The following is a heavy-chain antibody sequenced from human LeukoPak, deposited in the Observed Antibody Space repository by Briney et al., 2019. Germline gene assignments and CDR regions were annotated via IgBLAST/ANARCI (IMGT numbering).Heavy chain of an antibody. J-gene: IGHJ4*02. V-gene: IGHV4-30-4*01. D-gene: IGHD3-9*01. CDR2: IYYSGST. Sequence: SETLSLTCTVSGGSISSGDYYWSWIRQPPGKGLEWIEYIYYSGSTYYNPSLKSRVTISVDTSKNQFSLKLSSVTAADTAVYYCARGDLRYPLDYWGQGTLVTVSS. CDR1: GGSISSGDYY. CDR3: ARGDLRYPLDY.